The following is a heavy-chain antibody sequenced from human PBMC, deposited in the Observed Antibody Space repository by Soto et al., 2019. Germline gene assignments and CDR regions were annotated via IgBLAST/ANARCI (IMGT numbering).Heavy chain of an antibody. CDR2: IYWDDDK. Sequence: QITLKESGPPLVKPTQTLTLTCTFSGFSLSTSGVGVGWIRQPPGKALEWLALIYWDDDKRYSPSLKSRLTITKDPSKNQVVLTMTNMDPVDTATYYCAHFEADDYGDFADYWGQGTLVTVSS. CDR3: AHFEADDYGDFADY. CDR1: GFSLSTSGVG. J-gene: IGHJ4*02. V-gene: IGHV2-5*02. D-gene: IGHD4-17*01.